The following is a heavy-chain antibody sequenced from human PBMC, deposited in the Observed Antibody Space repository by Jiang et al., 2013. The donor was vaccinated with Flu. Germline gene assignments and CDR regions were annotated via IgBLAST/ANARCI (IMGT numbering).Heavy chain of an antibody. V-gene: IGHV4-4*02. CDR3: ARVGYYGDYEGRPDDAFDI. CDR1: SSSNW. Sequence: SSSNWWSWVRQPPGKGLEWIGEIYHSGSTNYNPSLKSRVTISVDKSKNQFSLKLSSVTAADTAVYYCARVGYYGDYEGRPDDAFDIWGQGTMVTVSS. CDR2: IYHSGST. J-gene: IGHJ3*02. D-gene: IGHD4-17*01.